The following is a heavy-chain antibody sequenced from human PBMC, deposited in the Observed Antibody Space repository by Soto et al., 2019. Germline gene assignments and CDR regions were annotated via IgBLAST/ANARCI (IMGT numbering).Heavy chain of an antibody. D-gene: IGHD1-26*01. Sequence: SETLSLTCAFYGGSFSGYYWSWIRQPPGKGLEWIGEINHSGSTNYNPSLKSRVTISVDTSKNKLSMTPSSVTAADTAVYYCASDNGSYRREYYFDYWRQGTLVTV. J-gene: IGHJ4*02. V-gene: IGHV4-34*01. CDR2: INHSGST. CDR3: ASDNGSYRREYYFDY. CDR1: GGSFSGYY.